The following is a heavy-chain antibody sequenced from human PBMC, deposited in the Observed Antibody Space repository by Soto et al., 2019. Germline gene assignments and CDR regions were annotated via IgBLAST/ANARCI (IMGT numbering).Heavy chain of an antibody. Sequence: QVQLQESGPGLVKPSQTLSLTCTVSGGSISSGDYYWSWIRQPPGKGLEWIGYIYYSGSTYYNPSLKSRVTISVDTSQHQFSLKLSSVTAADTAVYYCAGSAGYSSRIDAFDIWGQGTMVTVSS. CDR1: GGSISSGDYY. D-gene: IGHD5-18*01. V-gene: IGHV4-30-4*01. J-gene: IGHJ3*02. CDR3: AGSAGYSSRIDAFDI. CDR2: IYYSGST.